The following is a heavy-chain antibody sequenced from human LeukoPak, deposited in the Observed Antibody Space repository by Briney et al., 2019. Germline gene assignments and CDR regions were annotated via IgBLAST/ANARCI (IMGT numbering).Heavy chain of an antibody. J-gene: IGHJ6*03. V-gene: IGHV1-46*01. CDR2: INPSGGST. D-gene: IGHD2-15*01. Sequence: ASVKVSCKASGYTFTSYYMHWVRQAPGQGLEWMGIINPSGGSTSYAQKFQGRVTMTRDMSTSTVYMELSSLRSEDTAVYYCARDPGVVAAYYYYYYMDVWGKGTTVTVSS. CDR1: GYTFTSYY. CDR3: ARDPGVVAAYYYYYYMDV.